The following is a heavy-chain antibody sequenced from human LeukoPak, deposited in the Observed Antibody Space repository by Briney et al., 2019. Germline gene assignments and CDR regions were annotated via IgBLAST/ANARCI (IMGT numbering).Heavy chain of an antibody. Sequence: PGGSLRLSCAASGFTFSSYSMNWVRQAPGKGLEWVSYISSGSSTIYYADSVKGRFTISRDNAKNSLYLQMNSLRADDTAVYYCVKDRVDGSGSQFDSWGQGSLVIVSS. V-gene: IGHV3-48*01. CDR1: GFTFSSYS. D-gene: IGHD3-10*01. CDR3: VKDRVDGSGSQFDS. J-gene: IGHJ4*02. CDR2: ISSGSSTI.